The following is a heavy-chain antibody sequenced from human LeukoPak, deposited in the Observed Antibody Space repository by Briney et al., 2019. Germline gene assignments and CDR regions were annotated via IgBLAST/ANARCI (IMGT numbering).Heavy chain of an antibody. CDR2: IYYSGST. Sequence: PSETLSLTCTVSGGSISSYYWSWIRHPPGKGLEWIGYIYYSGSTNYDPSLKSRVTISVDTSKNLFSLKLSSVTAADTAVYYCARVGSSGYYLSYWGQGTLVTVSS. J-gene: IGHJ4*02. CDR3: ARVGSSGYYLSY. CDR1: GGSISSYY. V-gene: IGHV4-59*01. D-gene: IGHD3-22*01.